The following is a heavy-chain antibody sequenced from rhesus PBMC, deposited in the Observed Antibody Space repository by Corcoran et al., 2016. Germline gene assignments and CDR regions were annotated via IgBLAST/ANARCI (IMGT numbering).Heavy chain of an antibody. CDR2: IYGRRTST. CDR1: GGSISDSYW. CDR3: ARERILLIGGRFPDY. J-gene: IGHJ4*01. D-gene: IGHD2-2*01. Sequence: QVQLQESGPGGVKPSETLSLTCAVSGGSISDSYWWSWIRQPPGKGLEWIGSIYGRRTSTHTNASLKSRVTISTDTSKNQFSLKLSSVTAADTAVYYCARERILLIGGRFPDYWGQGDLVTVSS. V-gene: IGHV4S10*01.